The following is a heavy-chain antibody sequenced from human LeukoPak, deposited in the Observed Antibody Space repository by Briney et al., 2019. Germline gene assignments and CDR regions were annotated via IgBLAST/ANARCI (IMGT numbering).Heavy chain of an antibody. CDR2: ISSGSSAI. Sequence: PGGSLRLSCEASGFTFTTYSMTWVRQAPGKGLEWVSIISSGSSAIFSADALKGRFTISIDDAKNLLYLDMNSLRAEDTAVYYCARGHTAVTRHFDFWGQGTLVTVSS. J-gene: IGHJ4*02. CDR3: ARGHTAVTRHFDF. V-gene: IGHV3-21*01. CDR1: GFTFTTYS. D-gene: IGHD4-17*01.